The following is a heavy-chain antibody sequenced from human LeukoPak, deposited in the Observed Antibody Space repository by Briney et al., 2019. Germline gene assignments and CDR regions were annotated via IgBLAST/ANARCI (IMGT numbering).Heavy chain of an antibody. CDR3: ARAGTGAENWFDP. J-gene: IGHJ5*02. CDR1: GGSISSNNYY. Sequence: SETLSLTCTVSGGSISSNNYYWGWIRQPPGKGLEWIGSIYYSGSTYYNPSLKSRVTISVDTSKNQFSLKLSSVTAADTAVYYCARAGTGAENWFDPWGQGTLVTVSS. D-gene: IGHD7-27*01. V-gene: IGHV4-39*07. CDR2: IYYSGST.